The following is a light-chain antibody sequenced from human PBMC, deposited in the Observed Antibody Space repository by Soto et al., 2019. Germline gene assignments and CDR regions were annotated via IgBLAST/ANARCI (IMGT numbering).Light chain of an antibody. Sequence: QSALTQPPSASGSPGQSVAISCTGTSSDVGGYNYVSWYQQHPGKAPKLMIYEVNKRPSGVPDRFSGSKSGNTASLTVFGLQDEDEADYYCSSYAGSSNVFGTGTKVTVL. CDR2: EVN. CDR3: SSYAGSSNV. V-gene: IGLV2-8*01. J-gene: IGLJ1*01. CDR1: SSDVGGYNY.